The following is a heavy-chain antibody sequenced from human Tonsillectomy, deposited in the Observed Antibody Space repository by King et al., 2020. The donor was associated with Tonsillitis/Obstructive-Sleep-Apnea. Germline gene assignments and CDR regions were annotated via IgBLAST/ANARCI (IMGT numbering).Heavy chain of an antibody. V-gene: IGHV1-46*01. D-gene: IGHD1-26*01. CDR1: GYTFTSYY. J-gene: IGHJ5*02. CDR3: ARDLSGILDQYSGSEYNWFYP. Sequence: VQLVESGAEVKKPGASVKVSCKASGYTFTSYYMHWVRQAPGQGLEWMGIINPSGGSTSYAQKFQGRVTMTRDTSTSTVYMELSSLRSEDTAVYYCARDLSGILDQYSGSEYNWFYPWGQGTLVTVSS. CDR2: INPSGGST.